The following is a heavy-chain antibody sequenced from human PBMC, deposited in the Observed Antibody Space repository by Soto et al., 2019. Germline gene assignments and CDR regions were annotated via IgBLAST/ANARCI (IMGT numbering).Heavy chain of an antibody. V-gene: IGHV4-61*08. CDR2: IYYSGST. CDR1: GGSISSGGYY. D-gene: IGHD1-20*01. CDR3: AREVSHSYYYGMDV. Sequence: SETLSLTCTVSGGSISSGGYYWSWIRQHPGKGLEWIGYIYYSGSTNYNPSLKSRVTISVDASKNQFSLKLSSVTAADTAVYYCAREVSHSYYYGMDVWGQGTTVTVSS. J-gene: IGHJ6*02.